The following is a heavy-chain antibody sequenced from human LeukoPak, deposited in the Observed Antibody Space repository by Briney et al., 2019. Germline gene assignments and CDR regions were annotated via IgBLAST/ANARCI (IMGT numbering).Heavy chain of an antibody. CDR2: INHSGST. V-gene: IGHV4-34*01. Sequence: SETLSLTCAVYGGSFSGYYWSWIRQPPGKGLEWIGEINHSGSTNYNPSLKSRVTISVDTSKNQFSLKLSSVTAADTAVYYRARATWLRFFDYWGQGTLVTVSS. CDR1: GGSFSGYY. CDR3: ARATWLRFFDY. D-gene: IGHD5-12*01. J-gene: IGHJ4*02.